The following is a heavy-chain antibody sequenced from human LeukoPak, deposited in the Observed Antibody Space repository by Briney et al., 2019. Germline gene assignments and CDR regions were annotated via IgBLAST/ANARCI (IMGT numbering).Heavy chain of an antibody. D-gene: IGHD6-13*01. Sequence: GGSLRLSCVASGFTFSGSSMIWVRQAPGKGLEWVANLREDGSNEYYADSVKGRFTNTRDNAKNSLYLQMKSLRAEDTAVYYCARDWYGAKDFWGQGTPVTVSP. CDR1: GFTFSGSS. CDR2: LREDGSNE. V-gene: IGHV3-7*01. CDR3: ARDWYGAKDF. J-gene: IGHJ1*01.